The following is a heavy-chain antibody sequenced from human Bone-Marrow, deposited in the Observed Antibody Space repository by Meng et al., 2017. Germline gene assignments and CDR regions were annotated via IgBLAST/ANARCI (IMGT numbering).Heavy chain of an antibody. D-gene: IGHD3-22*01. CDR3: ARSHGATYYYDSSGYYLDAFDI. CDR2: IYPGDSDT. J-gene: IGHJ3*02. V-gene: IGHV5-51*01. Sequence: GESLKISCKGSGYSFPSYWIGWVRQMPGKGLEWMGIIYPGDSDTRYSPSFQGQVTISADKSISTAYLQWSSLKASDTAMYYCARSHGATYYYDSSGYYLDAFDIWGQGTMVTVSS. CDR1: GYSFPSYW.